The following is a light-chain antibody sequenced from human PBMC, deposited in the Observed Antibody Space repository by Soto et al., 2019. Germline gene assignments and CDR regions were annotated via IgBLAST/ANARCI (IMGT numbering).Light chain of an antibody. CDR3: QQYNTYPWT. CDR2: KAS. CDR1: QSFSSW. Sequence: DIQMTQSPSTLSASVGDRVTITCRASQSFSSWLAWYQQKPGKAPKLLIYKASTLESGVPSRFSGSGSGTEFTLTIISLQPDEFATYYCQQYNTYPWTFGQGTKVEIK. J-gene: IGKJ1*01. V-gene: IGKV1-5*03.